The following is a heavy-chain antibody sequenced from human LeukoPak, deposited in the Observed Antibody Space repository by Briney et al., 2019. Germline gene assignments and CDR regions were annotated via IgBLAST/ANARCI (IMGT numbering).Heavy chain of an antibody. V-gene: IGHV3-23*01. Sequence: GGSLRLSCAASGFTFSSYAMSWVRQAQGKGLEWVSVISGSGGTTYYADSVKGRFTISRDSSKNTVYLQMNSLRAEDTAVYYCAEGSGSLDYWGQGTLVTVSS. CDR1: GFTFSSYA. J-gene: IGHJ4*02. CDR3: AEGSGSLDY. CDR2: ISGSGGTT. D-gene: IGHD1-26*01.